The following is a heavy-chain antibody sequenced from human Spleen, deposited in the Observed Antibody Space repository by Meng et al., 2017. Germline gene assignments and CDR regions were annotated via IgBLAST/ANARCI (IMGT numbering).Heavy chain of an antibody. Sequence: QSLQLGAGPFNPSDTLSRPCVVAGGSFGDSYWSWIRQPPGKGLEWIGQINHSGSTNYNPSLESRATISVDTSQNNLSLKLSSVTAADSAVYYCARGPTTMAHDFDYWGQGTLVTVSS. V-gene: IGHV4-34*01. D-gene: IGHD4-11*01. CDR1: GGSFGDSY. J-gene: IGHJ4*02. CDR2: INHSGST. CDR3: ARGPTTMAHDFDY.